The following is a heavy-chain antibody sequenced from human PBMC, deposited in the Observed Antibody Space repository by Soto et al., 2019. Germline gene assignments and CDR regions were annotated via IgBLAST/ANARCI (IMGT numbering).Heavy chain of an antibody. V-gene: IGHV1-2*02. J-gene: IGHJ6*02. D-gene: IGHD1-26*01. Sequence: GASVKVSCKASGYTFTGYYMHWVRQAPGQGLEWMGWINPNSGGTNYAQKFQGRVTMTRDTSISIAYMELSRLRSDDTAVYYCARVYSGSPPYYFGMDVWGQGTTVTVSS. CDR3: ARVYSGSPPYYFGMDV. CDR2: INPNSGGT. CDR1: GYTFTGYY.